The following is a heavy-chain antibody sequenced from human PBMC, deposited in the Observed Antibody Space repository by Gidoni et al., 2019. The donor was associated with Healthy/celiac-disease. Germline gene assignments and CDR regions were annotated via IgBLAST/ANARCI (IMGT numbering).Heavy chain of an antibody. V-gene: IGHV3-53*01. D-gene: IGHD1-26*01. CDR3: ARDSGSYYYYYGMDV. CDR1: GFTVSSNY. J-gene: IGHJ6*02. Sequence: EVQLVDSGGGLIQPGGSLRLSCAASGFTVSSNYMSWVRQAPGKGLEWVSVIYSGGSTYYADSVKGRFTISRDNSKNTLYLQMNSLRAEDTAVYYCARDSGSYYYYYGMDVWGQGTTVTVSS. CDR2: IYSGGST.